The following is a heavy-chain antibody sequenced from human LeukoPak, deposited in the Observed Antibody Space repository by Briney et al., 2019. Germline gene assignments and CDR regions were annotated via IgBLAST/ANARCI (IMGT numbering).Heavy chain of an antibody. CDR3: ARVIHPNYYYDSSGYLDY. CDR1: GYTFTSYG. Sequence: ASVKVSCKASGYTFTSYGISWVRQAPGQGLEWMGWISAYNGNTNYAQKLQGRVTMTTDTSTSTAYTELRSLRSDDTAVYYCARVIHPNYYYDSSGYLDYWGQGTLVTVSS. V-gene: IGHV1-18*01. D-gene: IGHD3-22*01. J-gene: IGHJ4*02. CDR2: ISAYNGNT.